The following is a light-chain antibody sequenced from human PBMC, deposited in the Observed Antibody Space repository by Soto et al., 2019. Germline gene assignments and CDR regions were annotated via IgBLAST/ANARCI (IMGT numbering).Light chain of an antibody. CDR1: QSVSDK. CDR3: QQYKDWRT. J-gene: IGKJ1*01. Sequence: ETVMTQSPATLSVSPGERVTLSCRASQSVSDKLAWSQQKPGQAPRLLIYGASTRAPGVPARFSGSGSETDFTLTISSLQSEDFAVYYCQQYKDWRTFGQGTTVEI. CDR2: GAS. V-gene: IGKV3-15*01.